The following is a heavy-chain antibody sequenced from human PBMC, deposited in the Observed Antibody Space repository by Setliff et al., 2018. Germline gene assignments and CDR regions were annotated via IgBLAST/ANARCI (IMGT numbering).Heavy chain of an antibody. V-gene: IGHV3-NL1*01. Sequence: GGSLRLSCAASGFNFGAYAMHWVRQAPGKGLEWVSTIYSGDRNTFYTDSVKGRFTIFRDGSKNTLFLHMTSSVTTADTALYYCAREGDTSGYYYGGGFDYWGQGIPVTVSS. CDR2: IYSGDRNT. J-gene: IGHJ4*02. CDR3: AREGDTSGYYYGGGFDY. CDR1: GFNFGAYA. D-gene: IGHD3-22*01.